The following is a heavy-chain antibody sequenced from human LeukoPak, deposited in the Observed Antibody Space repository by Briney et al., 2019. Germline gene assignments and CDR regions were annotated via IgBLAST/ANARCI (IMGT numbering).Heavy chain of an antibody. CDR3: ARARWDSQNDY. CDR2: IYSGGST. Sequence: GGSLRLSCAASELTLSSNYMSWIRQAPGRGLEWVSFIYSGGSTYYADSVRGRFIISKDNSKNTLYLQMNSLRAEDTAVYYCARARWDSQNDYWGQGTLVTVSS. V-gene: IGHV3-53*01. D-gene: IGHD5-24*01. CDR1: ELTLSSNY. J-gene: IGHJ4*02.